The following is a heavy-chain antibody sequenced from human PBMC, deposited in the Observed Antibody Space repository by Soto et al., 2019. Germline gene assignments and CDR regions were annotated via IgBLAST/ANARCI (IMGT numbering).Heavy chain of an antibody. CDR1: GASITFGGYS. CDR3: ARGGGSDYFDY. V-gene: IGHV4-30-2*01. D-gene: IGHD1-26*01. CDR2: INHLETT. J-gene: IGHJ4*02. Sequence: SETLSLTCTVSGASITFGGYSWSWIRQTPGKGLEWIGYINHLETTFYNPSFESRLTLSIDRAKNQFSLKLHSMSAADRAVYFCARGGGSDYFDYWGQGILVTSPQ.